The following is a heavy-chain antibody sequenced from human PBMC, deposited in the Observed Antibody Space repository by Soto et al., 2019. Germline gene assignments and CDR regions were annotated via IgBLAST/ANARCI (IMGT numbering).Heavy chain of an antibody. CDR1: GDTFTVYY. D-gene: IGHD2-21*02. J-gene: IGHJ4*02. V-gene: IGHV1-46*01. Sequence: QVQLMQSGAEVKKPGASVKVSCKASGDTFTVYYIHWLRQAPGQGLEWMGTVNPSGGHTTYAQHFLGRVTMTRDTSTSTLYMELTSLTSDDTAIYYCARGGHVVVVTAALDYWGQGTLVTVSS. CDR2: VNPSGGHT. CDR3: ARGGHVVVVTAALDY.